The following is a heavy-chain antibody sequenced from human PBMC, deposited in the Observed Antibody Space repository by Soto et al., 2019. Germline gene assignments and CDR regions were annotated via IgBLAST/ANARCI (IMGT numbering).Heavy chain of an antibody. D-gene: IGHD3-16*01. CDR2: INPNIGGT. V-gene: IGHV1-2*02. CDR3: ARLGFLGDFGVVNTPGYYGTDV. J-gene: IGHJ6*02. CDR1: GYTFSGYY. Sequence: ASVKVSGRASGYTFSGYYMHWVRQAPGQGLEWMGWINPNIGGTNYAQKFQGRVTMTRGTSISTAYMELSRLRSDDTAVYYCARLGFLGDFGVVNTPGYYGTDVWVHGKTVTVS.